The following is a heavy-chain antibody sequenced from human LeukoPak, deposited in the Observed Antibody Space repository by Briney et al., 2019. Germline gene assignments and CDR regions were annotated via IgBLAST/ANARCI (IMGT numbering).Heavy chain of an antibody. CDR3: ARLSYYYYYGMDV. J-gene: IGHJ6*02. V-gene: IGHV3-33*01. Sequence: QPGGSLRLSCAASGFTFSSYGMHWVRQAPGKGLEWVAVIWYDGSNKYYADSVKGRFTISRDNSKNTLYLQMNSLRAEDTAVYYCARLSYYYYYGMDVWGQGTTVTVSS. CDR2: IWYDGSNK. CDR1: GFTFSSYG.